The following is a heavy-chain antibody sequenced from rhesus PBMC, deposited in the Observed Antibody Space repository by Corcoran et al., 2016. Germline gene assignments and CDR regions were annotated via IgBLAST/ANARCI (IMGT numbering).Heavy chain of an antibody. CDR1: GGSISRTHW. CDR2: VFGSSGTT. CDR3: AAEGDYYYFDY. Sequence: QVQLQESGPALVRPSENLSLTCTVSGGSISRTHWWTWIRHSPGKGLEWIGGVFGSSGTTEYNPSLKSRVSISKDTSKNQFSLKLSSVTTADTAVYYCAAEGDYYYFDYWGQGVLVTVSS. V-gene: IGHV4-93*01. J-gene: IGHJ4*01. D-gene: IGHD3-34*01.